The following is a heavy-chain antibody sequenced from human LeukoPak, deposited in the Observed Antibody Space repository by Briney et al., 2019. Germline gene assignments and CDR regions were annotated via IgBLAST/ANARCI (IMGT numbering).Heavy chain of an antibody. CDR1: GGSFSGYY. J-gene: IGHJ4*02. CDR2: INHSGST. CDR3: ASRLHIAVAGTWD. Sequence: PSETLSLTCAVYGGSFSGYYWSWIRQPPGKGLEWIGEINHSGSTYYNPSLKSRVTISVDTSKNQFSLKVNSVTAADTAVYYCASRLHIAVAGTWDWGQGTLVTVSS. D-gene: IGHD6-19*01. V-gene: IGHV4-34*01.